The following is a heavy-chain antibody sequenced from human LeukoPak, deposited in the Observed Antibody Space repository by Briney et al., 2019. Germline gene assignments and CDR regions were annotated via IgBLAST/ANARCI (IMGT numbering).Heavy chain of an antibody. D-gene: IGHD3-3*01. Sequence: PGGSLRLTCVASGFTFRSYAMSWIRQAPGKGLEWVSYISSSGSTIYYADSVKGRFTISRDNAKNSLYLQMNSLRAEDTAVYYCARDFPDYDFWSGSTEYYYGMDVWGQGTTVTVSS. CDR3: ARDFPDYDFWSGSTEYYYGMDV. V-gene: IGHV3-11*01. J-gene: IGHJ6*02. CDR2: ISSSGSTI. CDR1: GFTFRSYA.